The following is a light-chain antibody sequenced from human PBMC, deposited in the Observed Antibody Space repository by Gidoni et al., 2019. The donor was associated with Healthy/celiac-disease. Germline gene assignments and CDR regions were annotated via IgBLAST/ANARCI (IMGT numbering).Light chain of an antibody. CDR2: DAY. V-gene: IGKV1D-13*01. Sequence: AIQLTQSPSSLSASVGDRVTIPCRASQGISSALAWYQQKPGKAPKLLIYDAYSLESGVPSRFSGSGSGTDFPLTISSLQPEDFATYYCQQFNNYPLTFGPXTKVDIK. J-gene: IGKJ3*01. CDR1: QGISSA. CDR3: QQFNNYPLT.